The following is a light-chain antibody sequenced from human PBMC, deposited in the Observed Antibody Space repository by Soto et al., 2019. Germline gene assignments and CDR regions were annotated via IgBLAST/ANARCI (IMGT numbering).Light chain of an antibody. Sequence: QSALTQPASVSGSPGQSITISCTGTSSDVGGYNDVSWYQQHPGKAPKLMIYDVSNRPSGVSNRFSGSKSGNTASLTISGLQAEDEADYYCSSYTSSRLVVFGGGTKLTVL. CDR2: DVS. CDR1: SSDVGGYND. V-gene: IGLV2-14*01. CDR3: SSYTSSRLVV. J-gene: IGLJ2*01.